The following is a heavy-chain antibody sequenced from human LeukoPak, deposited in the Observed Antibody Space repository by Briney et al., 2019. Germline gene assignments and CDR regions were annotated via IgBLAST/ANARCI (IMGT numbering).Heavy chain of an antibody. CDR1: GGSTSSYY. CDR2: TYYSGST. D-gene: IGHD3-9*01. V-gene: IGHV4-59*01. J-gene: IGHJ4*02. Sequence: SETLSLTCPVSGGSTSSYYWSWVRQPPGKGLGWIGYTYYSGSTNYNPSLRSRVPISVDTSQNQFSLKLSSVTAADTAVYYCARTSNAYYDILTGYYPTLFDYWGQGSLVTVSS. CDR3: ARTSNAYYDILTGYYPTLFDY.